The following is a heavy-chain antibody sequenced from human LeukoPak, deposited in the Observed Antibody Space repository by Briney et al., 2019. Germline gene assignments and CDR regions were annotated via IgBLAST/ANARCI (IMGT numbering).Heavy chain of an antibody. V-gene: IGHV3-15*01. Sequence: PGGSLRLSCAASGFNFSNARMSWVRQTPGKGLDYIGRIKSKTDGGTTDYAAPVKGRFTISRDNAKKSLYLQMNSLRAEDTAVYYCARATTYDILTGYSDYWGQGTLVTVSS. J-gene: IGHJ4*02. CDR3: ARATTYDILTGYSDY. D-gene: IGHD3-9*01. CDR2: IKSKTDGGTT. CDR1: GFNFSNAR.